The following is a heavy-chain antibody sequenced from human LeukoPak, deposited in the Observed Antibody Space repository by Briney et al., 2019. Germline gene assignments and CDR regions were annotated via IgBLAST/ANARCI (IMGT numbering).Heavy chain of an antibody. J-gene: IGHJ4*02. Sequence: GGSLRLSCGASGFTFNTYAMHWVRQAPGKGLEWVAVISSDGSNKFYADSVKGRFTISRDNSKNTLYLQMNSLRAEDTAVYYCAKDRTPDYYDSSGYYYPFDYWGQGTLVTVSS. CDR3: AKDRTPDYYDSSGYYYPFDY. D-gene: IGHD3-22*01. V-gene: IGHV3-30-3*01. CDR2: ISSDGSNK. CDR1: GFTFNTYA.